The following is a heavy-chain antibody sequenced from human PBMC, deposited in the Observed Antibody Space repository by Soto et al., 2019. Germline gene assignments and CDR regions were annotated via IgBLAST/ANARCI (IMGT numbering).Heavy chain of an antibody. Sequence: QLQLQESGPGLVKPSETLSLTCTVSGGSISSSDYYWGWIRQPPGKGLEWIGSIDYSGSTYYNPSLKSRVTILVDTSQNQFSLRLRSVTAADTAVYYCARHKTCRGTSCNNYFDPWGQGTLATVSS. CDR2: IDYSGST. D-gene: IGHD2-2*02. CDR1: GGSISSSDYY. J-gene: IGHJ5*02. CDR3: ARHKTCRGTSCNNYFDP. V-gene: IGHV4-39*01.